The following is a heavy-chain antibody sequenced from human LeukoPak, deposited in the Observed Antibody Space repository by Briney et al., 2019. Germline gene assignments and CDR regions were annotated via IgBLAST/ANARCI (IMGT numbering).Heavy chain of an antibody. CDR2: MGSSGTPM. CDR3: ARDRGLDGMDV. D-gene: IGHD3-22*01. CDR1: GFTLSIYE. Sequence: GGSLRLSCAASGFTLSIYEMNWARQAPGKGLEWVSYMGSSGTPMYYADSVKGRFTISRDNAKNSLFLQMNSLRADDTAVYYCARDRGLDGMDVWGQGTTVTVSS. V-gene: IGHV3-48*03. J-gene: IGHJ6*02.